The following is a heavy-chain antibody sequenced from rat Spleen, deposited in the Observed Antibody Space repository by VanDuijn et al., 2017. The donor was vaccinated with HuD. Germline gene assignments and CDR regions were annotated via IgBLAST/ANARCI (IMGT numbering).Heavy chain of an antibody. CDR1: GFTFSHYY. J-gene: IGHJ2*01. CDR2: ISTGGDNT. CDR3: AKPPFVYYGLLLRPFYFDY. D-gene: IGHD1-6*01. Sequence: EVQLVESGGGLVQPGRSLKLSCAASGFTFSHYYMAWVSQAPTKGLEWVAYISTGGDNTYYRDSLKGRFTSSRDNAKSTLYLRMDSLRSEDTATYYCAKPPFVYYGLLLRPFYFDYWGQGVMVTVSS. V-gene: IGHV5-25*01.